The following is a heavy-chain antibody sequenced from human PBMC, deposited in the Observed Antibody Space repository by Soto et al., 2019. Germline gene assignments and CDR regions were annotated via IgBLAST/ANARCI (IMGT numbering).Heavy chain of an antibody. J-gene: IGHJ6*02. D-gene: IGHD1-26*01. CDR2: IGTAGDT. CDR3: ARGGPNSGSYYYYYYGMDV. V-gene: IGHV3-13*01. CDR1: GFTFSSYD. Sequence: GSLRLSCAASGFTFSSYDMHWVRQATGKGLEWVSAIGTAGDTYYPGSVKGRFTISRENAKNSLYLQMNSLRAGDTAVYYCARGGPNSGSYYYYYYGMDVWGQGTTVTVSS.